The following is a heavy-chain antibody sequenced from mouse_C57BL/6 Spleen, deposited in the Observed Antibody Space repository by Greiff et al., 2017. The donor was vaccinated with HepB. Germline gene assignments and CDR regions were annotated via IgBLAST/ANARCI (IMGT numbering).Heavy chain of an antibody. CDR3: ARSPGTYYFDY. Sequence: QVQLQQSGPGLVQPSQSLSITCTVSGFSFTSYGVHWVRQSPGKGLEWLGVIWSGGSTDYNAAFISRLSISKDNSKSQVFFKMNSLQADDTAIYYCARSPGTYYFDYWGQGTTLTVSS. CDR2: IWSGGST. V-gene: IGHV2-2*01. CDR1: GFSFTSYG. D-gene: IGHD4-1*01. J-gene: IGHJ2*01.